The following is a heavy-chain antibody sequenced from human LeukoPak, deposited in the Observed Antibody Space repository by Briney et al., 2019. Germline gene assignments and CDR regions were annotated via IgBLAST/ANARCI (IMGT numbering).Heavy chain of an antibody. Sequence: GGSLRLSCAASGFTFSTYTMNWVRQAPGKGLEWVSSISGSSAYIYYADSVKGRFTISRDNTKNSLYLQVNSLRAEDTAVYYCVRDFASLTFDFWGQGTLVTVSS. CDR1: GFTFSTYT. CDR2: ISGSSAYI. V-gene: IGHV3-21*01. D-gene: IGHD4/OR15-4a*01. J-gene: IGHJ4*02. CDR3: VRDFASLTFDF.